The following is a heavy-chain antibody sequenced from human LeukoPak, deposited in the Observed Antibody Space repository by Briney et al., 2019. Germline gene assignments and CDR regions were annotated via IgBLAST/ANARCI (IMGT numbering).Heavy chain of an antibody. CDR1: GFTFSNYA. CDR3: AKTLAYCSGGSCYSNYYFDY. Sequence: GGSLRLSCAASGFTFSNYAMSWVRQAPGKGLEWVSAISSSGVSTDYADSVKGRFTISRDNSKNTLYLQMSSLRAEDTAVYYCAKTLAYCSGGSCYSNYYFDYWGQGTLVTVSS. J-gene: IGHJ4*02. D-gene: IGHD2-15*01. CDR2: ISSSGVST. V-gene: IGHV3-23*01.